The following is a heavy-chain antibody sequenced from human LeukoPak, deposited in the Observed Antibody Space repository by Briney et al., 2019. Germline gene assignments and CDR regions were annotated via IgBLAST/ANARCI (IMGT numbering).Heavy chain of an antibody. V-gene: IGHV1-18*04. CDR1: GYTFTSYG. D-gene: IGHD1-26*01. CDR2: ISGNSGKV. J-gene: IGHJ5*02. Sequence: ASVKVSCKASGYTFTSYGISWVRQAPGQGLEWMGWISGNSGKVDYAQNLQGRVNMTTDTSTSTAYMELRSLRFDDTAVYYCARDWRIRGSGGYYASWGQGTLVTVSS. CDR3: ARDWRIRGSGGYYAS.